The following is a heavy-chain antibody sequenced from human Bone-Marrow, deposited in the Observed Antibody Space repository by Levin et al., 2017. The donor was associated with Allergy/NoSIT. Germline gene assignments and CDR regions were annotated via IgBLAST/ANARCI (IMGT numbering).Heavy chain of an antibody. Sequence: PSETLSLTCTVSGGSISSGDYYWSWIRQPPGEGLEWIGYIYYSGSTYYNPSLKSRVTISVDTSKNQFSLKLSSVTAADTAVYYCASFDNTFWSGYFGPGALGWFDPWGQGTLVTVSS. CDR3: ASFDNTFWSGYFGPGALGWFDP. CDR1: GGSISSGDYY. J-gene: IGHJ5*02. V-gene: IGHV4-30-4*01. D-gene: IGHD3-3*01. CDR2: IYYSGST.